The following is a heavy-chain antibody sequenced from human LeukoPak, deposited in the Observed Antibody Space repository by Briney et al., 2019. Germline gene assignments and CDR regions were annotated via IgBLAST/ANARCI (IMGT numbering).Heavy chain of an antibody. J-gene: IGHJ3*02. D-gene: IGHD3-16*02. V-gene: IGHV3-7*01. CDR1: GFTFSSYW. CDR2: IKQDGSEK. Sequence: GGSLRLSCAASGFTFSSYWMSWVRQAPGKGLEWVANIKQDGSEKYYVDSVKGRFTISRDNAKSSLYLQMNSLRAEDTAVYYCARDNPDYDYIWGSYRGGDAFDIWGQGTMVTVSS. CDR3: ARDNPDYDYIWGSYRGGDAFDI.